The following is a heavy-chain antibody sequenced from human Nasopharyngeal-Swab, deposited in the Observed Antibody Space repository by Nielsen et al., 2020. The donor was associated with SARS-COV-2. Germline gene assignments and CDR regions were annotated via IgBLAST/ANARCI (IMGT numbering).Heavy chain of an antibody. CDR3: AKEGATGWFDP. J-gene: IGHJ5*02. CDR1: GVSITSQY. V-gene: IGHV4-59*11. Sequence: SETLSLTCTVSGVSITSQYWSWIRQPPGKGLEWIASISHNSGTSYNPSLKSRVTMFMDTSKNQFSLRLRSVTAADTAVYYCAKEGATGWFDPWGQGTLVTVSS. CDR2: ISHNSGT.